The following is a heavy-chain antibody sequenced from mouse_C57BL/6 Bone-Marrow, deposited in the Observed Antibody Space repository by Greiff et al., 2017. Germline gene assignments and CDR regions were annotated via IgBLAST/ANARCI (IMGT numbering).Heavy chain of an antibody. CDR1: GYTSTSYW. V-gene: IGHV1-64*01. Sequence: QVQLQQPGAELVKPGASVKLSCKASGYTSTSYWMHWVKQRPGQGLEWIGMIHPNSGSTNYNEKFKSKATLTVDKSSSTAYMQLSSLTSEDSAVYYCARNYGSSSGDYWGQGTTLTVSS. D-gene: IGHD1-1*01. J-gene: IGHJ2*01. CDR3: ARNYGSSSGDY. CDR2: IHPNSGST.